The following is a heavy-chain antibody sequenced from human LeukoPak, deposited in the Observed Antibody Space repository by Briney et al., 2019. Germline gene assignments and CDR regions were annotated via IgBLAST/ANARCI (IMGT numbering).Heavy chain of an antibody. V-gene: IGHV3-23*01. CDR3: AKGTTYYDVLTGYGYPYYFDY. Sequence: GGSLRLSCAASGFTFSSYAMSWVRQAPGKGLEWVSTISRSGGSAYYADSVRGRFTISRDDSKNTLHLQMNSLRAEDTATYYCAKGTTYYDVLTGYGYPYYFDYWGQGTLVTVSS. CDR2: ISRSGGSA. J-gene: IGHJ4*02. D-gene: IGHD3-9*01. CDR1: GFTFSSYA.